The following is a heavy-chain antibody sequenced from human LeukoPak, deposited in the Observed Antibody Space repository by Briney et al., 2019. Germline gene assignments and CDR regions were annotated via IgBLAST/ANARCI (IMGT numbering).Heavy chain of an antibody. Sequence: SEILSLTCTVSGGSISPDDYYWSWIRQPPGKGLEWIGYISYSGSAYYNPSLKSRVTISIDTSKSQFSLKLNSVTAADTAVYYCARDVRECCSSPNCYDGWEWFDPWGQGTLVTVSS. CDR2: ISYSGSA. J-gene: IGHJ5*02. V-gene: IGHV4-30-4*01. D-gene: IGHD2-2*01. CDR1: GGSISPDDYY. CDR3: ARDVRECCSSPNCYDGWEWFDP.